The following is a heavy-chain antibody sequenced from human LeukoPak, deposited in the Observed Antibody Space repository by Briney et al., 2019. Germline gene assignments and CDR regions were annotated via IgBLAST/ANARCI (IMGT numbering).Heavy chain of an antibody. Sequence: GGSLRLSCAASGFTFSSYGMHWVRQAPGKGLEWVAFIRYDGSNKYYADSVKGRFSIPRDSSKNILYLQMNSLRAEDTAVYYCAKDRCSNGIGCYYYYMDVWGKGTTVTISS. CDR1: GFTFSSYG. J-gene: IGHJ6*03. CDR2: IRYDGSNK. V-gene: IGHV3-30*02. CDR3: AKDRCSNGIGCYYYYMDV. D-gene: IGHD2-8*01.